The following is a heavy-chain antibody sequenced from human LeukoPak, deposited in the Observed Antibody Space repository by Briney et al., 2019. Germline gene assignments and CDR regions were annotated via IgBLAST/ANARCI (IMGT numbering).Heavy chain of an antibody. CDR1: GFTFSSSA. V-gene: IGHV3-23*01. CDR2: ISNNGGYT. CDR3: AKQLGYCSDGSCYFPY. D-gene: IGHD2-15*01. J-gene: IGHJ4*02. Sequence: GGSLRLSCAASGFTFSSSAMSWVRQAPGKGLEWVSAISNNGGYTYYADSVQGRFTISRDNSKSTLCLQMNSLRAEDTAVYYCAKQLGYCSDGSCYFPYWGEGTLVTVSS.